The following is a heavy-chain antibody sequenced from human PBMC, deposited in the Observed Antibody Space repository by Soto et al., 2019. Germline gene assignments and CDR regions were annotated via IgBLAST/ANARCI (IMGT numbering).Heavy chain of an antibody. D-gene: IGHD2-2*01. Sequence: QVQLVQSGAEVKKPGASVKVSCQASGNTFTSYGISWVRQAPGQGLEWMGWISGFSGITKYAQKVQDRVTMTTDTTTSTAYMELRSLRSDDTAVYYCASQLGDGNNYFFYYGMDVWGQGTTVTVSS. V-gene: IGHV1-18*01. CDR1: GNTFTSYG. CDR3: ASQLGDGNNYFFYYGMDV. CDR2: ISGFSGIT. J-gene: IGHJ6*02.